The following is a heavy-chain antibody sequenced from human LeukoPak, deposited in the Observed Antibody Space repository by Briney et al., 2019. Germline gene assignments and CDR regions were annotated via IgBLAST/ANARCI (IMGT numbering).Heavy chain of an antibody. CDR1: GGTFSSYA. CDR3: ARDKTREYCSGGSCLFDY. CDR2: IIPIFGTA. D-gene: IGHD2-15*01. J-gene: IGHJ4*02. V-gene: IGHV1-69*05. Sequence: ASVKVSCKASGGTFSSYAISWVRQAPGQGLEWMGRIIPIFGTANYAQKFQGRVTITTDESTSTAYMVLSSLRSEDTAVYYCARDKTREYCSGGSCLFDYWGQGTLVTVSS.